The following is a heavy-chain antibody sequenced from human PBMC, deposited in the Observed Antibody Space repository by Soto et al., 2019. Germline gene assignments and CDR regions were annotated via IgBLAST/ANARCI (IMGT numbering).Heavy chain of an antibody. D-gene: IGHD5-18*01. J-gene: IGHJ4*02. Sequence: EVQLVESGGDLVQPGGSLRLSCVASGFTFSNYWIHWVRQAPGKGLVWVSRIHPDGTTTDYADSVKDRFTISRDNAESTAYLQMNSLRAEDTAVYYCVRGLIDRYGDEYWGQGTLLTVSS. CDR3: VRGLIDRYGDEY. V-gene: IGHV3-74*01. CDR1: GFTFSNYW. CDR2: IHPDGTTT.